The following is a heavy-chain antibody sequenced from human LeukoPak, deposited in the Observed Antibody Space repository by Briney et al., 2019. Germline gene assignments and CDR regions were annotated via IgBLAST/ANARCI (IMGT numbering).Heavy chain of an antibody. CDR2: ISSSGSTI. CDR1: GFTFSDYY. Sequence: GGSLRLSCAASGFTFSDYYMSWIRQAPGKGLEWVSYISSSGSTIYYADSVKGRFTISRDNAKNSLYLQMSSLRAEDTAVYYCARDKPGKIYEGYCSSTSCYPTYYYYYGMDVWGQGTTVTVSS. V-gene: IGHV3-11*01. J-gene: IGHJ6*02. CDR3: ARDKPGKIYEGYCSSTSCYPTYYYYYGMDV. D-gene: IGHD2-2*01.